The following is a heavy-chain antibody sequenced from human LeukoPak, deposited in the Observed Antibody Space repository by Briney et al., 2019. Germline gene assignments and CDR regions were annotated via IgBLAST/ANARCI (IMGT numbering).Heavy chain of an antibody. Sequence: SETLSLTCTVSGGSISSSSYYWGWIRQPPGKGLEWIGYIYYSGSTNYNPSLKSRVTISVDTSKNQFSLKLSSVTAADTAVYYCARLDIADYYYYGMDVWGQGTTVTVSS. CDR2: IYYSGST. D-gene: IGHD5-12*01. V-gene: IGHV4-61*05. J-gene: IGHJ6*02. CDR1: GGSISSSSYY. CDR3: ARLDIADYYYYGMDV.